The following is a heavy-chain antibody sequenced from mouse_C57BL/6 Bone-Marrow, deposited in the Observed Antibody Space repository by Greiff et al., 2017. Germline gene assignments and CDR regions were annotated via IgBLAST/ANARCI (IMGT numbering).Heavy chain of an antibody. Sequence: EVKLVESGGGLVQPGGSLKLSCAASGFTFSDYYMYWVRQTPEKRLEWVAYISNGGGSTYYPDTVKGRFTISRDNAKNTLYLQMSRLKSEDTAMYYCARQRTCDSDWYFDVWGTGTTVTVSS. CDR3: ARQRTCDSDWYFDV. J-gene: IGHJ1*03. D-gene: IGHD2-12*01. V-gene: IGHV5-12*01. CDR2: ISNGGGST. CDR1: GFTFSDYY.